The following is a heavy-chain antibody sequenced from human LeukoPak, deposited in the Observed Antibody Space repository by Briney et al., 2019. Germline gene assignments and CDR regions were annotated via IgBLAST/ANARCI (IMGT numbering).Heavy chain of an antibody. V-gene: IGHV3-21*01. J-gene: IGHJ3*02. Sequence: PGGSLRLSCAASGFTFSSYSMNWVRQAPGKGLEWVSSISSSSSYIYYADSVKGRFTISRDNAKNSLYLQMNSLRAEDTAVYYCAREKELRYFDWLPVHAFDIWGQGTMVTVSS. D-gene: IGHD3-9*01. CDR3: AREKELRYFDWLPVHAFDI. CDR1: GFTFSSYS. CDR2: ISSSSSYI.